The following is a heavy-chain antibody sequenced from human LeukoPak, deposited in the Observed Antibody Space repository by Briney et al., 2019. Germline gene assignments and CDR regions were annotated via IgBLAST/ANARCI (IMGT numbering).Heavy chain of an antibody. V-gene: IGHV4-30-4*08. CDR2: IYYSGST. D-gene: IGHD6-13*01. CDR3: ARESLRQQLVHP. Sequence: SETLSLTCTVSGGSISSGDYYWSWIRQPPGKGLEWIGYIYYSGSTYYNPSLKSRVTISVDTSKHQFSLKLSSVTAADTAVYYGARESLRQQLVHPWGQGTPVTVSS. CDR1: GGSISSGDYY. J-gene: IGHJ5*02.